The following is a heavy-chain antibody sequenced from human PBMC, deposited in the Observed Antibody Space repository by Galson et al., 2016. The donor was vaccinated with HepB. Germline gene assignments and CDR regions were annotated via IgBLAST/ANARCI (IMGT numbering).Heavy chain of an antibody. CDR1: GLTFSNFP. Sequence: SLRLSCAVSGLTFSNFPMSWVRQAPGKGLEWISAISGSGGTTYYADSVKGRFTISRDKSKNTLYLQMNSLRGEDTAVYYCAKDLDGYTYGYSYSDHWGQGTLVTVSS. J-gene: IGHJ4*02. V-gene: IGHV3-23*01. CDR2: ISGSGGTT. CDR3: AKDLDGYTYGYSYSDH. D-gene: IGHD5-18*01.